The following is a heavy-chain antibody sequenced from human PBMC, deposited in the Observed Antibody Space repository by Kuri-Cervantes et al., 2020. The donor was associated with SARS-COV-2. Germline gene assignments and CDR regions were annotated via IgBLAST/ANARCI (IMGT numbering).Heavy chain of an antibody. D-gene: IGHD4-17*01. Sequence: SDTLSLTCTVSGGSIRSSIYYWGWIRQPPGKGLEWIGSIYYIGSTYYNPSLKSRVTISVDTPKNQFSLKLSSVTAADTAVYYCGSGTYGDYLDYWGQGTLVTVSS. V-gene: IGHV4-39*07. CDR3: GSGTYGDYLDY. CDR1: GGSIRSSIYY. CDR2: IYYIGST. J-gene: IGHJ4*02.